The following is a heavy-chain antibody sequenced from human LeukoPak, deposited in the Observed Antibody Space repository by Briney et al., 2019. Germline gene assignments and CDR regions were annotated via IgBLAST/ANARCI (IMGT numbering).Heavy chain of an antibody. CDR3: ARYYNGSGSYYSDY. V-gene: IGHV1-18*01. CDR1: GYTFTSYG. Sequence: ASVKVSCKASGYTFTSYGISWVRQAPGQGLEWMGWISAYNSNTNYAQKLQGRVTMTTDTSTSTAYMELRSLRSDDTAVYYCARYYNGSGSYYSDYWGQGTLVTVSS. J-gene: IGHJ4*02. CDR2: ISAYNSNT. D-gene: IGHD3-10*01.